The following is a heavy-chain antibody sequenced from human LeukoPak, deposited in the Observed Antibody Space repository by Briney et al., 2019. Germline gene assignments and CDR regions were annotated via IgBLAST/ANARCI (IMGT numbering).Heavy chain of an antibody. CDR3: ARVSWFPGTSYYYMDV. CDR2: IYYSGST. D-gene: IGHD1-1*01. Sequence: SETLSLTCTVSGGSISTYYWGWIRQPPGKGLEWIGSIYYSGSTYSNPSLKSRVTISLDTSKNQFSLKLSSVTAADTAVYYCARVSWFPGTSYYYMDVWGKGTTVTVSS. J-gene: IGHJ6*03. CDR1: GGSISTYY. V-gene: IGHV4-39*07.